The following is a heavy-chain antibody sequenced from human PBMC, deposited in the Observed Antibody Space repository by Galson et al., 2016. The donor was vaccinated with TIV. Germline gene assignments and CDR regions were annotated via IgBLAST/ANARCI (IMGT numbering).Heavy chain of an antibody. CDR1: GDSVSSKSAA. CDR3: ARGGGDGQKALTHFDH. D-gene: IGHD5-24*01. Sequence: CAISGDSVSSKSAAWNWIRQSPSRGLGWLGRTYSRSRWYNEYAVSVRSRISINPDTSKNQFSLQLNSVTPEDTAIYYCARGGGDGQKALTHFDHWGQGTLVTVSS. V-gene: IGHV6-1*01. J-gene: IGHJ4*02. CDR2: TYSRSRWYN.